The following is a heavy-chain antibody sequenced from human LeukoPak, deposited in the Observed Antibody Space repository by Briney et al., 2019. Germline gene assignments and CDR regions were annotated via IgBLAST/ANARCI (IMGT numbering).Heavy chain of an antibody. D-gene: IGHD2-2*01. J-gene: IGHJ6*02. Sequence: SETLSLTCTVSGGSISSHYWSWIRQPPGKGLEWIGYFYYSGTTNYNPSLKSRVTMPVDTSKNQFSLKLSSVTAADTAVYYCARHYCSSTSCYEHYGMDVWGQGTTVTVSS. CDR2: FYYSGTT. CDR1: GGSISSHY. CDR3: ARHYCSSTSCYEHYGMDV. V-gene: IGHV4-59*08.